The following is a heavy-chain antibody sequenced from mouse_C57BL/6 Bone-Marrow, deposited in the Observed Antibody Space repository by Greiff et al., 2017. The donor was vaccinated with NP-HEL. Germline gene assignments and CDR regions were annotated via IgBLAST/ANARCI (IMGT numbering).Heavy chain of an antibody. D-gene: IGHD3-3*01. CDR1: GYTFTSYW. J-gene: IGHJ2*01. V-gene: IGHV1-59*01. CDR3: AREGGEDY. Sequence: QVQLQQSGAELVRPGTSVKLSCKASGYTFTSYWMHWVKQRPGQGLEWIGVIDPSDSYTNYNQKFKGKATLTVDTSSSTAYMQLSSLTSEDSAVYYCAREGGEDYWGQGTTLTVSS. CDR2: IDPSDSYT.